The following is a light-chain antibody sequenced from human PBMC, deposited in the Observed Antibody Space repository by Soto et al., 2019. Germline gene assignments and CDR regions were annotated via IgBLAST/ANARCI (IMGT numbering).Light chain of an antibody. V-gene: IGKV1-5*01. Sequence: DIRMTQSPSTLSASVGDRVTITCRASQSISSWLAWYQQKPGKAPKVLIFDASTLESGVPSRFSGSRSGTEFTLTISSLQPDDFATYYCQQYNSYSWTFGQGTKVDIK. J-gene: IGKJ1*01. CDR3: QQYNSYSWT. CDR2: DAS. CDR1: QSISSW.